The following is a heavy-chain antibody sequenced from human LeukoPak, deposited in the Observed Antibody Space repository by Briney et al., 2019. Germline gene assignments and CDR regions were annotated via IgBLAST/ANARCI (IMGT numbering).Heavy chain of an antibody. J-gene: IGHJ4*02. D-gene: IGHD3-22*01. CDR2: MNPHNGNT. CDR1: GYTFTYYD. Sequence: ASVKVSCKASGYTFTYYDINWVRQATGQGLEWMGWMNPHNGNTGYAQKFQGTVTMTRDTSISTAYMELSGLRSEDTAVYYCVRVVIDSSGSYYSFFDYWGQGTLVTVSS. CDR3: VRVVIDSSGSYYSFFDY. V-gene: IGHV1-8*01.